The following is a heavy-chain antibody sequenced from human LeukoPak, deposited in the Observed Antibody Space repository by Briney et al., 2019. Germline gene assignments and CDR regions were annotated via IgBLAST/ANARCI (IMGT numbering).Heavy chain of an antibody. CDR3: AVNLTRHTFDI. CDR2: IYNRGST. V-gene: IGHV4-59*08. D-gene: IGHD1-1*01. J-gene: IGHJ3*02. Sequence: SETLSLTCTVSGGSISTYYWSWIRQSPGKGRVGMGSIYNRGSTTSNPPLKSRVTISVGTSKTQSSLELSSVTAADTAVYYCAVNLTRHTFDIWGQGTMVTVSS. CDR1: GGSISTYY.